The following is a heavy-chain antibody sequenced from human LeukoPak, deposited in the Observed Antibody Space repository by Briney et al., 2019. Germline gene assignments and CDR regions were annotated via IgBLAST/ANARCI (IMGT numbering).Heavy chain of an antibody. CDR1: GLPFSNYY. D-gene: IGHD2-15*01. Sequence: SETLSLTCAVSGLPFSNYYWSWVRQSPRQGLEWIGEINHSEYTNYNPYLKSRGTMLIDTSKNHFYLVVFYVRAAGTSVYCCTRAVAGRPQWGRRTRDSLSS. J-gene: IGHJ4*02. CDR2: INHSEYT. V-gene: IGHV4-34*01. CDR3: TRAVAGRPQ.